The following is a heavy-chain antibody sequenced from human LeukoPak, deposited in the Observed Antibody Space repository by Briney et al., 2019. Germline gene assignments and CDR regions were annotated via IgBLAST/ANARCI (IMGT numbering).Heavy chain of an antibody. D-gene: IGHD5-12*01. CDR1: GYSISSGYY. J-gene: IGHJ4*02. CDR2: MFHSGST. CDR3: ARSLSRGYSGFRVSPFDY. V-gene: IGHV4-38-2*01. Sequence: SETLSLTCAVSGYSISSGYYWGWIRQPPGKGLEWIGSMFHSGSTYYNPSLKSRVTISVDKSKNLFSLKLSSVTSADTAVYYCARSLSRGYSGFRVSPFDYWGQGTLVTVSS.